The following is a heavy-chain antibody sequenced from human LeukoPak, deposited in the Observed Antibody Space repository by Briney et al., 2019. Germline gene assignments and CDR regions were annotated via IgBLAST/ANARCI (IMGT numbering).Heavy chain of an antibody. Sequence: PGGSLRLSCAASGFXFSSYSINWVRQAPGKGLKWVSSISSSSSYIYYADSVKGRFTISRDNAKNSLYLQMNSLRAEDTAVYYCARDDYLGCSSTSCYDYWGQGTLVTVSS. CDR3: ARDDYLGCSSTSCYDY. V-gene: IGHV3-21*01. D-gene: IGHD2-2*01. J-gene: IGHJ4*02. CDR1: GFXFSSYS. CDR2: ISSSSSYI.